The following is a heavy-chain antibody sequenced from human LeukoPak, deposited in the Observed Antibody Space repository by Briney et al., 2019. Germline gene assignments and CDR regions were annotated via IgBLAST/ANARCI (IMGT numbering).Heavy chain of an antibody. Sequence: SETLSLTCTVSGGSISSSSYYWGWIRQPPGKGLEWVESIYYSGTTYYNPSLKSRVTISVDTSENQFSLKLNSVTAADTAVYYCARGPRWLQDYFNYWGQGTLVTVSS. CDR2: IYYSGTT. D-gene: IGHD5-24*01. V-gene: IGHV4-39*07. CDR3: ARGPRWLQDYFNY. CDR1: GGSISSSSYY. J-gene: IGHJ4*02.